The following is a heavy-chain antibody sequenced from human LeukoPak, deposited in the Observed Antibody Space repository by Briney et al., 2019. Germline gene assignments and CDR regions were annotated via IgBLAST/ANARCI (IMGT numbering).Heavy chain of an antibody. CDR2: IYYSGST. CDR1: GGSISSYY. D-gene: IGHD1-26*01. J-gene: IGHJ3*02. CDR3: ARDGPPQRGSYRGDAFDI. V-gene: IGHV4-59*01. Sequence: SETLSLTCTVSGGSISSYYWSWIRQPPGKGLEWIGYIYYSGSTNYNPSLKSRVTISVDTSKNQFSLKLSSVTAADTAVYYCARDGPPQRGSYRGDAFDIWGQGTMVTVSS.